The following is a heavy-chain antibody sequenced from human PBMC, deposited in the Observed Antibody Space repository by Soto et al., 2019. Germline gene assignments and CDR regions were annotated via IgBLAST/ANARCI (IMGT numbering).Heavy chain of an antibody. CDR1: GFTFSSYA. J-gene: IGHJ3*02. V-gene: IGHV3-23*01. CDR3: AKDRGPYCSSTSCYADDAFDI. D-gene: IGHD2-2*01. CDR2: ISGSGGST. Sequence: GGSLRLSCAASGFTFSSYAMSWVRQAPGKGLEWVSAISGSGGSTYYADSVKGRFTISRDNSKNTRYLQMNSLRAEDTAVYYCAKDRGPYCSSTSCYADDAFDIWGQGTMVTVSS.